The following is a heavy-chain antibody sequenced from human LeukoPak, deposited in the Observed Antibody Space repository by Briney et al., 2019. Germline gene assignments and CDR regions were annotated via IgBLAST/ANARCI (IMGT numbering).Heavy chain of an antibody. CDR2: IYYSGST. CDR3: ARTERDSNYGDYRSDY. Sequence: SETLSLTCTVSGGSISSGGYYWSWIRQHPGKGLEWIGNIYYSGSTYYNPSLKSRVTISVDTSKNQFSLKLSSVTAADTAVYYCARTERDSNYGDYRSDYWGQGTLVTVSS. CDR1: GGSISSGGYY. D-gene: IGHD4-17*01. J-gene: IGHJ4*02. V-gene: IGHV4-31*03.